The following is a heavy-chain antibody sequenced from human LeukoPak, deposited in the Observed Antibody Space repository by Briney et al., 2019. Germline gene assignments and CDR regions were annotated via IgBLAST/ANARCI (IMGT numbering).Heavy chain of an antibody. CDR2: IKHSGST. D-gene: IGHD2-2*01. CDR1: GGSFSGYS. J-gene: IGHJ3*02. CDR3: ARAGVPAANRRPGVDAFDI. Sequence: PSETLSLTCAVYGGSFSGYSWSWIRQPPGQGLEGIGEIKHSGSTNYSPSVKSRVTISVDTSKNQFSLKLSSVTAADTAVYYCARAGVPAANRRPGVDAFDIWGQGTMVTVSS. V-gene: IGHV4-34*01.